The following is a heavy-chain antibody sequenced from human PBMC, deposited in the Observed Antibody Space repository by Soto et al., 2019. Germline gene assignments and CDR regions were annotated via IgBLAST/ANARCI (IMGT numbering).Heavy chain of an antibody. CDR2: IYYSGST. Sequence: SETLSLTCTVSGGSISSYYWSWIRQPPGKGLEWIGYIYYSGSTNYNPSLKSRVTISVDTSKNQFSLKLSSVTAADTAVYYCARQLYYYDSSRYYDYWGEGTTVT. D-gene: IGHD3-22*01. V-gene: IGHV4-59*01. CDR3: ARQLYYYDSSRYYDY. CDR1: GGSISSYY. J-gene: IGHJ6*02.